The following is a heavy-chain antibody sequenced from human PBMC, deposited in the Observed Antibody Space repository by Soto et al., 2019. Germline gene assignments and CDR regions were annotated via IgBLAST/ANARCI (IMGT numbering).Heavy chain of an antibody. CDR1: GGSFSGYY. CDR2: INHSGST. D-gene: IGHD3-10*01. Sequence: PSETLSLTCAVYGGSFSGYYWTWSRQPPWTGLEWIGEINHSGSTNYNPSLKSRVTISVDTSKNQFSLKLSSVTAADTAVYYCARHRKDELPWFGELLPRHYYYYGMDVWGQGTTVTVSS. J-gene: IGHJ6*02. CDR3: ARHRKDELPWFGELLPRHYYYYGMDV. V-gene: IGHV4-34*01.